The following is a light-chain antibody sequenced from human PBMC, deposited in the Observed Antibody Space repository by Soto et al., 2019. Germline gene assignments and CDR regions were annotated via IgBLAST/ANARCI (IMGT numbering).Light chain of an antibody. CDR1: SSDVGGYNY. CDR2: DVS. V-gene: IGLV2-14*01. CDR3: SSYTSSSTGV. J-gene: IGLJ2*01. Sequence: QSVLTQPASVSGSPGQSITISCTGTSSDVGGYNYVSWYQQHPGKAPKLMIYDVSNRPSGVSNRFSGSKSGNTASLTSSGLQAEDEADYYCSSYTSSSTGVFGGGTKLTVL.